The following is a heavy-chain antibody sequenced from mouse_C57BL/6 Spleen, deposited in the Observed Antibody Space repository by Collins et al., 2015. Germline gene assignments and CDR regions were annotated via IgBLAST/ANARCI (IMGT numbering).Heavy chain of an antibody. CDR3: ARSQRYDDYDEYFDV. CDR2: IHPNSGNT. CDR1: GYTFTSYW. V-gene: IGHV1-64*01. J-gene: IGHJ1*03. D-gene: IGHD2-4*01. Sequence: QVQLQQPGAELVKPGASVKLSCKASGYTFTSYWMHWVKQRPGQGLEWIGTIHPNSGNTNYNEKFKSKATLTVDKSSSTAYMQLSSLTSEDSTVYYCARSQRYDDYDEYFDVWGTGTTVTVSS.